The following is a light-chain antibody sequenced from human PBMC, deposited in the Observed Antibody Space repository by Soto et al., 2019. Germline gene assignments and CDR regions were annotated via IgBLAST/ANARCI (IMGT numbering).Light chain of an antibody. J-gene: IGLJ1*01. CDR1: SSDVGGYNY. V-gene: IGLV2-14*01. CDR3: SSYTSRSTLDDV. CDR2: EVS. Sequence: QSALTQPASVSGSPGQSITISCTGTSSDVGGYNYVSWYQQHPGKAPKLMIYEVSNRPSGVSNRVSGSKSGNTASLTISGLQAEDEADYYCSSYTSRSTLDDVFGSGTKVTVL.